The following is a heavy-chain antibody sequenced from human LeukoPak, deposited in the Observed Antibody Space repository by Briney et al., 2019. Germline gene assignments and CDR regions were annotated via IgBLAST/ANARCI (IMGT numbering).Heavy chain of an antibody. D-gene: IGHD7-27*01. CDR1: GFSISRYW. J-gene: IGHJ4*02. V-gene: IGHV3-7*05. CDR2: IKEDGREK. CDR3: VRDDSLGY. Sequence: GGSLRLSCAASGFSISRYWMAWVRQAPGKGLEWVAHIKEDGREKNYVDPVKGRFTISRDNAKNSVYLQMNSLRVEDTAVYYCVRDDSLGYWGQGTLVTVCS.